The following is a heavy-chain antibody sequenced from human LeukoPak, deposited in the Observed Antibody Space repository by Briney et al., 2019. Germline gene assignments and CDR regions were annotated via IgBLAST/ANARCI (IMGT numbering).Heavy chain of an antibody. CDR2: IYYSGST. CDR1: GGSISSYY. J-gene: IGHJ3*02. V-gene: IGHV4-59*08. Sequence: SETLSLTCTVSGGSISSYYWSWIRQPPGKGLEWIGYIYYSGSTNYNPSLKSRVTISVDTSKNQFSLKLSSVTAADTAVYYCARHVALSGFHDAFHIWGQGTMVTVSS. D-gene: IGHD3-22*01. CDR3: ARHVALSGFHDAFHI.